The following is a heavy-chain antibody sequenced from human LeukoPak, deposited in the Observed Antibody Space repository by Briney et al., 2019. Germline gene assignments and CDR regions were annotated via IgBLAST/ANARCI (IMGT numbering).Heavy chain of an antibody. CDR3: ARHSPNYYDSSVDY. J-gene: IGHJ4*02. V-gene: IGHV4-39*01. CDR2: IYSSGST. CDR1: GGSISSYY. Sequence: PSETLSLTCTVSGGSISSYYWGWIRQPPGKGLEWIGSIYSSGSTYYNPSLKSRVTISVDTSKNQFSLKLSSVTAADTVVYYCARHSPNYYDSSVDYWGQGTLVTVSP. D-gene: IGHD3-22*01.